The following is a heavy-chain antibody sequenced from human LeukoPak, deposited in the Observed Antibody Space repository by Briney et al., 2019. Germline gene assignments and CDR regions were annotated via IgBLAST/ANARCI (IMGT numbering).Heavy chain of an antibody. CDR2: IYSGGNT. D-gene: IGHD1-7*01. V-gene: IGHV3-53*05. Sequence: GGSLRLSCAASGFTVSSNYMSWVRQAPGKGLECVSVIYSGGNTYYADSVKGRFTISRDNSKNTLYLQMNSLGAEDTALYYCAKGLRTIEYNFDQWGQGTLVTVSS. CDR3: AKGLRTIEYNFDQ. CDR1: GFTVSSNY. J-gene: IGHJ4*02.